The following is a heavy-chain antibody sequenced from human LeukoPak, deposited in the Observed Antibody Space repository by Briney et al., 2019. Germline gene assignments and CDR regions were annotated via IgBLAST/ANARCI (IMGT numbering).Heavy chain of an antibody. CDR1: GGSISSSNW. Sequence: SGTLSLTCAVSGGSISSSNWWGWVRQPPGKGLEWIGEIYHSGSTNYNPSLKSRVTISVDKSKNQFSLKLSSVTAADTAVYYCARVIVVVPAARRGQPYYYYYYMDVWGKGTTVTVSS. J-gene: IGHJ6*03. D-gene: IGHD2-2*01. V-gene: IGHV4-4*02. CDR3: ARVIVVVPAARRGQPYYYYYYMDV. CDR2: IYHSGST.